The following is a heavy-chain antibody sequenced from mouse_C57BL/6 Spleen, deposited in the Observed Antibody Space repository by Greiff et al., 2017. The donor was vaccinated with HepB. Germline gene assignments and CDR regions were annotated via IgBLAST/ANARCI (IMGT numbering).Heavy chain of an antibody. D-gene: IGHD1-1*01. V-gene: IGHV1-75*01. J-gene: IGHJ3*01. CDR2: IFPGSGST. Sequence: QVQLQQSGPELVKPGASVKISCKASGYTFTDYYINWVKQRPGQGLEWIGWIFPGSGSTYYNEKFKGKATLTVDKSSSTAYMLLSSLTSEDSAVYFCARSEDYYGSSLWFAYWGQGTLVTVSA. CDR1: GYTFTDYY. CDR3: ARSEDYYGSSLWFAY.